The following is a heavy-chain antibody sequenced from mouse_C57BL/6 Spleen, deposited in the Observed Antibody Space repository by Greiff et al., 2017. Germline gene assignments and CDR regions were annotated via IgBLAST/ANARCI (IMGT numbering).Heavy chain of an antibody. D-gene: IGHD2-5*01. V-gene: IGHV1-4*01. CDR1: GYTFTSYT. CDR3: ANSNYDYFDY. CDR2: INPSSGYT. Sequence: VKLMESGAELARPGASVKMSCKASGYTFTSYTMHWVKQRPGQGLEWIGYINPSSGYTKYNQKFKDKATLTADKSSSTAYMQLSSLTSEDSAVYYCANSNYDYFDYWGQGTTLTVSS. J-gene: IGHJ2*01.